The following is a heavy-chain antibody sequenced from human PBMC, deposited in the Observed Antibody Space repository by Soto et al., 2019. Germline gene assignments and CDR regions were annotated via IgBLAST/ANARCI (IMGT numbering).Heavy chain of an antibody. CDR2: IHPGDSDT. CDR1: GFSFSKYT. D-gene: IGHD4-17*01. CDR3: TLSYGDSYYYYSGMDV. J-gene: IGHJ6*02. Sequence: GESLKISCEGSGFSFSKYTVGWVRQIPGKGLEWMGIIHPGDSDTRYSPSFQGQVTISADKSISTAYLQWSSLKASDTAMYYCTLSYGDSYYYYSGMDVWGQGTTVTVSS. V-gene: IGHV5-51*01.